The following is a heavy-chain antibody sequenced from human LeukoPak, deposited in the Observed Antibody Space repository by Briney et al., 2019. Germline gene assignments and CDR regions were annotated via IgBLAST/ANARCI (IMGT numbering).Heavy chain of an antibody. CDR2: IYYSGST. Sequence: SETLSLTCTVSGGSISSSSYFWGWIRQPPGKGLEWIGSIYYSGSTYYNPSLKSRVTISVDTSKNQFSLKLSSVTAADTAVYYCARGSSSTTRNEAIVDYWGQGTLVTVSS. D-gene: IGHD2-2*01. V-gene: IGHV4-39*07. CDR1: GGSISSSSYF. CDR3: ARGSSSTTRNEAIVDY. J-gene: IGHJ4*02.